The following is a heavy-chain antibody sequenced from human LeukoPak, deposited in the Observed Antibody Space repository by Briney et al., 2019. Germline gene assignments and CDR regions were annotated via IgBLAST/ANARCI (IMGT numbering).Heavy chain of an antibody. V-gene: IGHV3-23*01. CDR3: AKDQAAPVDYFDY. CDR2: ISGSGDST. Sequence: PGGSLRLSCAASGFTFSSYAMSWVRQAPGKGLEWVSGISGSGDSTWYADSVKGRSTISRDNSKNTLYLQTNSLRAEDTAVYYCAKDQAAPVDYFDYWGQGTLVTVSS. D-gene: IGHD6-13*01. J-gene: IGHJ4*02. CDR1: GFTFSSYA.